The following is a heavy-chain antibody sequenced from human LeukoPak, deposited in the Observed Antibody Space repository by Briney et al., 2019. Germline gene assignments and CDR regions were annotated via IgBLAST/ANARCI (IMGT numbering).Heavy chain of an antibody. Sequence: PGGSLRLSCAASGFTFSSYSMNWVRQAPGKGLEWVSHITASGTAMFYADSVKGRFTISRDNAKNSLYLQMNSLRAEDTAVYYCARNAGTTNYWGQGTLVTVSS. D-gene: IGHD1-1*01. CDR2: ITASGTAM. V-gene: IGHV3-48*04. CDR3: ARNAGTTNY. J-gene: IGHJ4*02. CDR1: GFTFSSYS.